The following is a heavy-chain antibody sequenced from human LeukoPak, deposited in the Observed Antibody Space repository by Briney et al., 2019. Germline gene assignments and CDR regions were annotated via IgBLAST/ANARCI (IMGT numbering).Heavy chain of an antibody. V-gene: IGHV3-48*01. CDR3: ARDSNGVDV. D-gene: IGHD2-2*01. CDR1: GFTFSSYS. Sequence: PGGSLRLSCAASGFTFSSYSMNWVRQAPGKGLEWVSYISSSSSTIYYADSVKGRFTISRGNAKNSLYLQMNSLRAEDTAVYYCARDSNGVDVWGKGTTVTVSS. J-gene: IGHJ6*04. CDR2: ISSSSSTI.